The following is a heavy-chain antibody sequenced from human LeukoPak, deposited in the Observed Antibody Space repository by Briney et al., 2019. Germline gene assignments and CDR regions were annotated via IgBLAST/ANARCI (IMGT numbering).Heavy chain of an antibody. V-gene: IGHV3-33*01. D-gene: IGHD3-22*01. CDR3: ARDPMIGDFLGAFDI. Sequence: PGGSLRLSCAASGFTFSSYGVHWVRQAPGKGLEWVAVIWYDGSNKYYADSVKGRFTISRDNSKNTLYLQMNSLRAEDTAVYYCARDPMIGDFLGAFDIWGQGTMVTVSS. CDR1: GFTFSSYG. J-gene: IGHJ3*02. CDR2: IWYDGSNK.